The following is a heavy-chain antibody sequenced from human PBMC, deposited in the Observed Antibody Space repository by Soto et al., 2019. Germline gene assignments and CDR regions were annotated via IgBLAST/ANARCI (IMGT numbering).Heavy chain of an antibody. CDR3: AKDLKTTVVRAYDY. J-gene: IGHJ4*02. D-gene: IGHD4-17*01. CDR2: ISDGGGTT. CDR1: GFTFSSYG. V-gene: IGHV3-23*01. Sequence: PGGSLRLSCAASGFTFSSYGMHWVRQAPGKGLEWVSVISDGGGTTYYADSVKGRFTISRDNSKNTMYLQMNNLRAEDTAVYYCAKDLKTTVVRAYDYWGQGTLVTVSS.